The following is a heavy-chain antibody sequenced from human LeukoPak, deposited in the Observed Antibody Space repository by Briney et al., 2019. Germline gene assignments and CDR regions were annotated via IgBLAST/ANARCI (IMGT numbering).Heavy chain of an antibody. Sequence: PAGCRRLSCAALGFTVSRCPLSWVRPSPPQALACVSAFSGSGGSTYYADSVKGRFTISRDNSKSTLFLQMNSLRAEDTAVYYCAKDPRVGSRVATPCHWGQGTLVTVSS. D-gene: IGHD5-24*01. CDR2: FSGSGGST. CDR1: GFTVSRCP. CDR3: AKDPRVGSRVATPCH. J-gene: IGHJ4*02. V-gene: IGHV3-23*01.